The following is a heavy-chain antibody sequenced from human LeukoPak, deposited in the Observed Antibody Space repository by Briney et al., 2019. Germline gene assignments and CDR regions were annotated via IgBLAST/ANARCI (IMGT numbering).Heavy chain of an antibody. D-gene: IGHD5-12*01. CDR3: ARGTTDIGAEISYAFDI. Sequence: GGSLRLSCAASGFTFRAFAMHWARQAPGKGLEWVAAISYDASNKYYAVSVRGRFTISRDNSRNTLFLQINSLRADDTAVYYCARGTTDIGAEISYAFDIWGQGTVVTVSS. J-gene: IGHJ3*02. CDR2: ISYDASNK. V-gene: IGHV3-30-3*01. CDR1: GFTFRAFA.